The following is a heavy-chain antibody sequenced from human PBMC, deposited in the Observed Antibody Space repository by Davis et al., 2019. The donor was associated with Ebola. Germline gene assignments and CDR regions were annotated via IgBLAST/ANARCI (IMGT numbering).Heavy chain of an antibody. J-gene: IGHJ4*02. CDR3: AKEGASCGGDCYSLSDY. CDR2: ISGRGSTI. CDR1: GFTFSDYY. V-gene: IGHV3-23*01. Sequence: GESLKISCAASGFTFSDYYMSWIRQAPGKGLEWVSVISGRGSTIYYADSVKGRFTISRDNSKDTLYLQMNRLRAEDTAVYYCAKEGASCGGDCYSLSDYWGQGTLVTVSS. D-gene: IGHD2-21*02.